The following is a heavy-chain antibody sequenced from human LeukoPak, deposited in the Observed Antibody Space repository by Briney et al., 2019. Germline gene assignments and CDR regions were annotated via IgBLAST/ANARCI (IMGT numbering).Heavy chain of an antibody. CDR3: ARDRGVTDTEFDY. CDR2: IYYSGST. D-gene: IGHD2-21*02. J-gene: IGHJ4*02. Sequence: SETLSLACTVSGGSISSYYWSWIRQPPGKGLEWIGYIYYSGSTNYNPSLKSRVTISVDTSKNQFSLKLSSVTAADTAVYYCARDRGVTDTEFDYWGQGTLVTVSS. CDR1: GGSISSYY. V-gene: IGHV4-59*01.